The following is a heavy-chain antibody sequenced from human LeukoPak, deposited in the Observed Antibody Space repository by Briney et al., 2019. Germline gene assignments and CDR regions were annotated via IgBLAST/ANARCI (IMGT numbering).Heavy chain of an antibody. CDR2: TYYRSKWYN. Sequence: SQTLSLTCVISGDSVSSKSVAWHWIRQSPSRGLEWLGRTYYRSKWYNDYAVSVKSRITINPDTSKNQFSLQLNSVTPEDTTVYYCARDPDPFSRLSVFDIWGQGTMVTVSS. J-gene: IGHJ3*02. V-gene: IGHV6-1*01. D-gene: IGHD3-16*02. CDR3: ARDPDPFSRLSVFDI. CDR1: GDSVSSKSVA.